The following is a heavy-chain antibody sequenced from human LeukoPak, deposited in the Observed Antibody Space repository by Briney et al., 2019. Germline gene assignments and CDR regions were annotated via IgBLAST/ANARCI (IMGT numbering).Heavy chain of an antibody. Sequence: SETLSLTCIVSGGSIGSYYWSWLRQPAGKGLEWIGRIFTSGSTNYNPSLKSRVTMSVDTSKNQFSLKLTSVTAADTALYYCARSPGPYQLPTPYYLVYWGQGTLVTVSS. CDR2: IFTSGST. J-gene: IGHJ4*02. CDR1: GGSIGSYY. V-gene: IGHV4-4*07. D-gene: IGHD2-2*01. CDR3: ARSPGPYQLPTPYYLVY.